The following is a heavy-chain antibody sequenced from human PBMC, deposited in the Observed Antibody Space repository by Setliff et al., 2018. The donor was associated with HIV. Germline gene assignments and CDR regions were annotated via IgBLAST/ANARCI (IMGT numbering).Heavy chain of an antibody. CDR2: INHTGNT. CDR3: ARGKGGLVCPSEFDY. J-gene: IGHJ4*02. V-gene: IGHV4-34*01. CDR1: GGSFSGYH. D-gene: IGHD5-12*01. Sequence: PSETLSLTCAVYGGSFSGYHWNWIRQFPGKGLEWIGEINHTGNTQYNPSLKSRVTMSEETFKNQFSLKLKSVTAADTAIYFCARGKGGLVCPSEFDYWGPGTLVTVSS.